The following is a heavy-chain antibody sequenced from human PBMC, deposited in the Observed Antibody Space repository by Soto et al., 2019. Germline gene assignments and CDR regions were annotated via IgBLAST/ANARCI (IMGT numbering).Heavy chain of an antibody. CDR3: VRRVVDYYNSSGYAMFSLDY. D-gene: IGHD3-22*01. V-gene: IGHV5-51*01. Sequence: PGESLKISCKASGYTFTSYWIGWVRQMPGKGLEWMGIIYPDDSDTKYSPSFEGQVTISADKSISTAYLQWSSLKASDTAIYYCVRRVVDYYNSSGYAMFSLDYWGQGTLVTVSS. CDR1: GYTFTSYW. CDR2: IYPDDSDT. J-gene: IGHJ4*02.